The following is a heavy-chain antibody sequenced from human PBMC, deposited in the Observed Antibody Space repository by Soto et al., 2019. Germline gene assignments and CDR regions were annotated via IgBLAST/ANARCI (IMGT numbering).Heavy chain of an antibody. CDR1: GDSVSSNSAA. D-gene: IGHD5-18*01. J-gene: IGHJ5*02. Sequence: QTLSLTCAISGDSVSSNSAAWNWIRQSPSRGLEWLGRTYYRSKWYNDYAVSVKSRITINPDTSKNQFSLQLNSVTPEDTAVYYCARSYCGGYSYGRYNWFDPWGQGTLVTVSS. CDR2: TYYRSKWYN. V-gene: IGHV6-1*01. CDR3: ARSYCGGYSYGRYNWFDP.